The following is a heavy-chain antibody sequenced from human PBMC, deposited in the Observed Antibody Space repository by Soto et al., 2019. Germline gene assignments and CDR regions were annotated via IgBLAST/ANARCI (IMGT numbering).Heavy chain of an antibody. CDR2: INSDGSTI. D-gene: IGHD3-10*01. V-gene: IGHV3-74*01. J-gene: IGHJ3*01. CDR1: GFTFSGYW. Sequence: PVGSLRLSCTASGFTFSGYWMHWVRQAPGKGLVWVSHINSDGSTIVYADSVKCRFTISRDNAKNTLYLQMNSLKAEDTAVYYCVRDRGYPDSFDVWGRGTMVTVSS. CDR3: VRDRGYPDSFDV.